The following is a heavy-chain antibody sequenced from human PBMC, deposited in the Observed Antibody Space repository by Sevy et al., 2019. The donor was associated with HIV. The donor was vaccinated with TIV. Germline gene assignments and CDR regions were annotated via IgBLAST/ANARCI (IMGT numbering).Heavy chain of an antibody. D-gene: IGHD4-17*01. CDR3: ARGMSDYGDLFFDY. Sequence: GGSLRLSCAASGFTFPTYSMNWVRQAPGKGLEWLGNIKQDGSDVNYVDSVKGRFTISRDNAKNSVYLEMNNLRAEDTGIYYCARGMSDYGDLFFDYWGQGTLVTVSS. V-gene: IGHV3-7*01. CDR1: GFTFPTYS. CDR2: IKQDGSDV. J-gene: IGHJ4*02.